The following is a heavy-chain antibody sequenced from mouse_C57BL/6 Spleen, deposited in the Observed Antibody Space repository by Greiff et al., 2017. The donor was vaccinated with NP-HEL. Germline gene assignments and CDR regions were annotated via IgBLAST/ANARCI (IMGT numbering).Heavy chain of an antibody. J-gene: IGHJ2*01. V-gene: IGHV1-15*01. CDR2: IDPETGGT. CDR1: GYTFPDYD. CDR3: RRDGRSGYYFDY. Sequence: VQLQQSGAELVRPGASVTLSCKASGYTFPDYDMHWVKQTPVRGLEWIGAIDPETGGTAYNQKFKGKAILTADKSSSTAYMELRSLTSEASAVYYGRRDGRSGYYFDYWGQGTTLTVSA. D-gene: IGHD1-1*01.